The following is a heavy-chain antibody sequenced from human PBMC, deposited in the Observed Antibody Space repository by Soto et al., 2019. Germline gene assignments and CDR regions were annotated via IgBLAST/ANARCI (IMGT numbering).Heavy chain of an antibody. D-gene: IGHD4-17*01. V-gene: IGHV5-51*01. CDR1: GYTFSSYW. Sequence: GESLKISCKVSGYTFSSYWIGWVRQMPGKGLEWMGIIFPDNSDTRYSPSFQGQVTISVDKSISTAYLQWSSLKASDTAMYYCARPMTPVTTGAFYYGMDVWGQGTTVTVSS. CDR2: IFPDNSDT. CDR3: ARPMTPVTTGAFYYGMDV. J-gene: IGHJ6*02.